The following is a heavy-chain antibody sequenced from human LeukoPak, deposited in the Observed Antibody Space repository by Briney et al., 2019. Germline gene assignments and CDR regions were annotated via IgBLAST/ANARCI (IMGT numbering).Heavy chain of an antibody. J-gene: IGHJ6*03. CDR3: ARWGRIPLPTIFGVVRAPYYMDV. CDR2: IIPIFGTA. Sequence: SVKVSCKASGYTFTGYYMHWVRQAPGQGLEWMGGIIPIFGTANYAQKFQGRVTITADKSTSTAYMELSSLRSEDTAVYYCARWGRIPLPTIFGVVRAPYYMDVWGKGTTVTVSS. D-gene: IGHD3-3*01. V-gene: IGHV1-69*06. CDR1: GYTFTGYY.